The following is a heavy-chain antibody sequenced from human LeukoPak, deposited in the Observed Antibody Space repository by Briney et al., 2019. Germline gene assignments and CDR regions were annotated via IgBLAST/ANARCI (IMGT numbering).Heavy chain of an antibody. Sequence: ASVKVSCKASGYTFSSYGISWVRQAPGQRLEWMGWISAYNGNTNYAQKLQGRVTMTTDTSTSTAYMELRSLRSDDTAVYYCASLRMLYGMDVWGQGTTVTVSS. J-gene: IGHJ6*02. D-gene: IGHD2-15*01. CDR1: GYTFSSYG. CDR3: ASLRMLYGMDV. CDR2: ISAYNGNT. V-gene: IGHV1-18*01.